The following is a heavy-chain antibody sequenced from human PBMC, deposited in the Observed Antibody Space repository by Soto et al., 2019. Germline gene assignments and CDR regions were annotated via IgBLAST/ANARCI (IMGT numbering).Heavy chain of an antibody. CDR2: IISGGNT. V-gene: IGHV3-23*01. CDR1: GFTFSNYA. D-gene: IGHD6-19*01. J-gene: IGHJ4*02. Sequence: EVHLLESGGGLVQPGGSLRLSCAASGFTFSNYAMSWVRQAPGKGLEWVSTIISGGNTYYADSVKGRFTISRDNSKNTLYLQMNSLRAEDTAVYYCAKAFYSSDRGVVFDYWGQGTLVTVSS. CDR3: AKAFYSSDRGVVFDY.